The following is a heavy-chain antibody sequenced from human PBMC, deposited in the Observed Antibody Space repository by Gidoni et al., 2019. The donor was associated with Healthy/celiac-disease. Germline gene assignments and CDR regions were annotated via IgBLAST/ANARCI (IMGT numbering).Heavy chain of an antibody. CDR3: ARVEGLVGAGAYYYYMDV. V-gene: IGHV1-69*01. D-gene: IGHD6-6*01. CDR1: GGTFSSYA. CDR2: IIPIFGTA. Sequence: QVQLVQSGAEVKKPGSSVKVSCKASGGTFSSYAISWVRQAPGQGLAWMGGIIPIFGTANYAQKFQGRVTITADESTSTAYMELSSLRSEDTAVYYCARVEGLVGAGAYYYYMDVWGKGTTVTVSS. J-gene: IGHJ6*03.